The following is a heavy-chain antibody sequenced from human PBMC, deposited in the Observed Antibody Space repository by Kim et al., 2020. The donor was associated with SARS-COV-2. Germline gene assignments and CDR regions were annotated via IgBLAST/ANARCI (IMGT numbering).Heavy chain of an antibody. V-gene: IGHV3-21*01. CDR2: ISSSSSYI. CDR1: GFTLSSYS. D-gene: IGHD3-22*01. Sequence: GGSLRLSCAASGFTLSSYSMNWVRQAPGKGLEWVSSISSSSSYIYYADSVKGRFTISRDNAKNSLYLQMNSLRAEDTAVYYCARVLAHYYDSSGYYPDAFDIWGQGTMVTVSS. J-gene: IGHJ3*02. CDR3: ARVLAHYYDSSGYYPDAFDI.